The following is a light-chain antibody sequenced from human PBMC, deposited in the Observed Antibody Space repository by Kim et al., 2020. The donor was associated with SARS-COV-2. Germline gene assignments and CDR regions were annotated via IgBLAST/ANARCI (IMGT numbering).Light chain of an antibody. Sequence: DIQMTQSPSSVAASVGDRVIITCRASQTIANWLAWYQQRPGKAPSLLIYAASSLQSGVPSRFSGSRSGTDFTLTINNLQPEDFATYYCQQADSFPLTSGGGTKVDIK. CDR3: QQADSFPLT. V-gene: IGKV1D-12*01. J-gene: IGKJ4*01. CDR1: QTIANW. CDR2: AAS.